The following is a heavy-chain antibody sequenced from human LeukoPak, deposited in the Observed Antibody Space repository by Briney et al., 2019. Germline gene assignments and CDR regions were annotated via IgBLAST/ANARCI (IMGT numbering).Heavy chain of an antibody. V-gene: IGHV3-30*18. D-gene: IGHD3-10*01. CDR1: GFTFSSYG. J-gene: IGHJ2*01. CDR3: AKGTYYYGSTESTGSWYFDL. CDR2: ISYDGSNK. Sequence: PGRSLRLSCAASGFTFSSYGMHWVRQAPGKGMEWVAVISYDGSNKYYADSVKGRFTISRDNSKNTLYVQMNSLRAEDTAVYYCAKGTYYYGSTESTGSWYFDLWGRGTLVTVSS.